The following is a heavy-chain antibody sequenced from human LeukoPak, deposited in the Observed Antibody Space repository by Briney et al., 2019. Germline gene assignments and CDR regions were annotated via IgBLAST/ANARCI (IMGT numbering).Heavy chain of an antibody. CDR2: IYHSGST. V-gene: IGHV4-4*02. CDR1: GGSISSSNW. CDR3: AIRTPYYYYYGMDV. D-gene: IGHD1/OR15-1a*01. J-gene: IGHJ6*02. Sequence: SETLSLTCAVSGGSISSSNWWSWVRQPPGKGLEWIGEIYHSGSTNYNPSLKSRVTISVDKSKNQFSLKLSSVTAADTAVYYCAIRTPYYYYYGMDVWGQGTTVTVSS.